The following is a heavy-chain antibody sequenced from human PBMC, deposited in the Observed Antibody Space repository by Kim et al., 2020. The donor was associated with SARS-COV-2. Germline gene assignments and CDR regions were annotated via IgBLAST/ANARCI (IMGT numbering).Heavy chain of an antibody. CDR2: ISYDGSNK. V-gene: IGHV3-30*18. Sequence: GGSLRLSCAASGFTFSSYGMHWVRQAPGKGLEWVAVISYDGSNKYYADSVKGRFTISRDNSKNTLYLQMNSLRAEDTAVYYCAKDLRSGSYLWGQGTLVTVSS. J-gene: IGHJ4*02. CDR1: GFTFSSYG. D-gene: IGHD3-10*01. CDR3: AKDLRSGSYL.